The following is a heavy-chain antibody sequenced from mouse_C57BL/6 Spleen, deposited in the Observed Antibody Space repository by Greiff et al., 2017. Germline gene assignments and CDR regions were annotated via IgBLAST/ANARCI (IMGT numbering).Heavy chain of an antibody. CDR2: SRNKANDYTT. CDR1: GFTFSDFY. J-gene: IGHJ2*01. D-gene: IGHD4-1*01. CDR3: ARDATGGGFFDY. Sequence: DVKLVESGGGLVQSGRSLRLSCATSGFTFSDFYMEWVRQAPGKGLEWIAASRNKANDYTTEYSASVKGRFIVSRDTSQSILYLQMNALRAEDTAVYYCARDATGGGFFDYWGQGTTLTVSS. V-gene: IGHV7-1*01.